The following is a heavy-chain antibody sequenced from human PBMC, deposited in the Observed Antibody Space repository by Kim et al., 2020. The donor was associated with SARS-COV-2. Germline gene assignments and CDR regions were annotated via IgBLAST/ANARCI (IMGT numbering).Heavy chain of an antibody. J-gene: IGHJ4*01. Sequence: SETLSLTCAVYGGSFSGYYWSWIRQPPGKGLEWIGEINHSGSTNYNQSLKSRVTISVDTSKNQFSLKLSSVTAADTAVYYCARGTQHSTMVRGVSYYFD. CDR1: GGSFSGYY. CDR3: ARGTQHSTMVRGVSYYFD. V-gene: IGHV4-34*01. D-gene: IGHD3-10*01. CDR2: INHSGST.